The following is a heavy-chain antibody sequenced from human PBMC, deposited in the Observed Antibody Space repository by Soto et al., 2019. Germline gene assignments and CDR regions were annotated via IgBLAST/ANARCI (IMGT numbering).Heavy chain of an antibody. D-gene: IGHD6-13*01. CDR3: AHRLPGPSGYDV. CDR1: RFSLTSGVVG. CDR2: IYWNDEQ. V-gene: IGHV2-5*01. Sequence: SCPTRLNRTQPLTLTCTFSRFSLTSGVVGVGWIRQPPGEALEWLALIYWNDEQYYTPSLRNRLTITRDNSKNQVVLTMTNMDPVDTATYYCAHRLPGPSGYDVWGQGTTV. J-gene: IGHJ6*02.